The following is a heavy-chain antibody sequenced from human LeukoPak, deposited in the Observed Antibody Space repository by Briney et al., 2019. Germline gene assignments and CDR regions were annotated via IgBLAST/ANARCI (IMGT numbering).Heavy chain of an antibody. Sequence: ASVKVSCKASGYTFTGYYMHWVRQAPGQGLEWMGWINPNSGGTNYAQKFQGRVTMTRDTSINTAYMELSRLRSDDTAVYYCARGCSSTSCYRAFDYWGQGTLVTVSS. CDR1: GYTFTGYY. J-gene: IGHJ4*02. V-gene: IGHV1-2*02. CDR3: ARGCSSTSCYRAFDY. D-gene: IGHD2-2*01. CDR2: INPNSGGT.